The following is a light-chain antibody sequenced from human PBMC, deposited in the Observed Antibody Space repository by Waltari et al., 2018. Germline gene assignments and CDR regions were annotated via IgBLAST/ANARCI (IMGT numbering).Light chain of an antibody. J-gene: IGLJ2*01. Sequence: QSVLTQPPSVSAAPGQKVTISCSGRSSNTGNNYVSWYQLRPGTAPKLLIYDNNKRPSGIPDRFPGSKSGTSATLGITGLRTGDEADYYFATWDRSLSAVVFGGGTKLTVL. CDR1: SSNTGNNY. V-gene: IGLV1-51*01. CDR3: ATWDRSLSAVV. CDR2: DNN.